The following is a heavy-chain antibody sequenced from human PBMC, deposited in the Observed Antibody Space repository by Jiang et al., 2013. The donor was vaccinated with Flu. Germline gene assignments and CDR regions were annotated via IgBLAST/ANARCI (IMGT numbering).Heavy chain of an antibody. CDR1: GGSVSSGRHY. CDR3: AREGALASAATSRDFFYMDV. Sequence: GPGLVKPSETLSLTCTVSGGSVSSGRHYWTWIRQPPGRGLEWIGYIHNSGSTNNNPSLNSRVTFSIDASRNQFSLRLSSVTVADTAVYYCAREGALASAATSRDFFYMDVWGKGTRSPSR. J-gene: IGHJ6*03. CDR2: IHNSGST. V-gene: IGHV4-61*01. D-gene: IGHD2-2*01.